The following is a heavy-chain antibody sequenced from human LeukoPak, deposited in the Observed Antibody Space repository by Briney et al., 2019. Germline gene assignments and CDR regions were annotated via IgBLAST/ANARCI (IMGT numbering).Heavy chain of an antibody. CDR2: ISYDGSNK. Sequence: GGSLRLSCAASGFTFNNYGMHWVRRAPGKGLEWVAVISYDGSNKYYADSAKGRFTISRDNSKNTLYLQISSLRAVDTAVYYCASAYYTQVRGVPPADYWGQGTQVTVSS. V-gene: IGHV3-30*03. CDR1: GFTFNNYG. CDR3: ASAYYTQVRGVPPADY. D-gene: IGHD3-10*01. J-gene: IGHJ4*02.